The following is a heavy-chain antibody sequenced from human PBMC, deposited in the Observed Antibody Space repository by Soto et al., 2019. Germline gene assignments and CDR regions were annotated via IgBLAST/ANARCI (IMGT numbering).Heavy chain of an antibody. D-gene: IGHD3-16*02. CDR2: IKEDGSEQ. J-gene: IGHJ4*02. CDR1: GFIFSRYW. CDR3: ATFYIWGSYRYTDAINYFDH. Sequence: GGSLRLSCEASGFIFSRYWMSWVRQAPGKGLEWVANIKEDGSEQYYVDSVKGRFTISRDNAQSSIYMQMNSLRAEDTAVYYCATFYIWGSYRYTDAINYFDHWGQGTLVTVSS. V-gene: IGHV3-7*01.